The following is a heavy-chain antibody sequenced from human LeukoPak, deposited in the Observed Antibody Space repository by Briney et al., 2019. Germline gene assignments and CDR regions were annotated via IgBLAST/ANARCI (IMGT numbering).Heavy chain of an antibody. V-gene: IGHV5-51*01. J-gene: IGHJ4*02. Sequence: KVSCKSSGYTFTGYYIHWVRQAPGQGLEWMGIIYPGDSDTRYSPSFQGQVTISADKSISTAYLQWSSLKASDTAMYYCASFYSSGWYTYWGQGTLVTVSS. CDR1: GYTFTGYY. D-gene: IGHD6-19*01. CDR2: IYPGDSDT. CDR3: ASFYSSGWYTY.